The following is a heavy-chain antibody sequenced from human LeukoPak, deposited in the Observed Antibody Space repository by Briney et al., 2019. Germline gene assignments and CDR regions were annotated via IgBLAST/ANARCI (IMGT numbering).Heavy chain of an antibody. CDR3: ARLRTYSSSLGY. V-gene: IGHV5-51*01. CDR2: IYPGDSDT. D-gene: IGHD6-6*01. Sequence: GESLKISCKCSGYSFASFWIGWVRQMPGRGLEWMGIIYPGDSDTRYSPSFQGQFTISVDKSINTAYLQWSSLKDSDTAIYYCARLRTYSSSLGYWGKGTLVTVSS. J-gene: IGHJ4*02. CDR1: GYSFASFW.